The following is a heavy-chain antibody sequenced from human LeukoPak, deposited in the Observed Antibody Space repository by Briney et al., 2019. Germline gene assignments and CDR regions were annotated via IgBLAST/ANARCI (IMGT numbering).Heavy chain of an antibody. CDR2: ISYDGSNK. CDR3: AKDYYGSGSNREYFQH. D-gene: IGHD3-10*01. J-gene: IGHJ1*01. V-gene: IGHV3-30*18. Sequence: GGSLRLSCAASGFTFSSYGMHWVRQAPGKGLEWVAVISYDGSNKYYADSVKGRFTISRDNSKNTLYLQMNSLRAEDTAVYYCAKDYYGSGSNREYFQHWGQGTLVTVSS. CDR1: GFTFSSYG.